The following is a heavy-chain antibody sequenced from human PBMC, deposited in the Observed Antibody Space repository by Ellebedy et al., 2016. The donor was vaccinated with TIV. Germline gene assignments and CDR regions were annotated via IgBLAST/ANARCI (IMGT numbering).Heavy chain of an antibody. CDR3: ARDLDDSSGYYYPMIDY. CDR1: GFTFSSYW. J-gene: IGHJ4*02. Sequence: GGSLRLSCAASGFTFSSYWMSWVRQAPGKGLEWVANIKQDGSEKYYVDSVKGRFTISRDNAKNSLYLQMNSLRAEDTAVYYCARDLDDSSGYYYPMIDYWGQGTLVTVSS. D-gene: IGHD3-22*01. CDR2: IKQDGSEK. V-gene: IGHV3-7*01.